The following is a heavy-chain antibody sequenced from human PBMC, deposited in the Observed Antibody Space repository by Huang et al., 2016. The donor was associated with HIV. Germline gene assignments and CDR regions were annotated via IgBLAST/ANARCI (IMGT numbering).Heavy chain of an antibody. CDR3: ATNLQIVVVPPDMGYDAFDM. D-gene: IGHD2-2*01. CDR1: GFNFKNYG. V-gene: IGHV3-7*01. Sequence: DEHLVESGGGLVQPGGSVTITCEVSGFNFKNYGRNWVRWAAGKGLDGVANIRGDGSEKNYVDSVKGRFTIFRDNAKNLLYLQMKSLRAEDTSVYYCATNLQIVVVPPDMGYDAFDMWGQGTMVTVSS. J-gene: IGHJ3*02. CDR2: IRGDGSEK.